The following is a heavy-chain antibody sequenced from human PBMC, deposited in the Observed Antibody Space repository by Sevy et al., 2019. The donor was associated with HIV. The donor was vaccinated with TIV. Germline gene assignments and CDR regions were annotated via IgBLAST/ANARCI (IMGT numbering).Heavy chain of an antibody. CDR2: ISWNSGSI. CDR3: AKDIGYCSGGSCYIYGMDV. J-gene: IGHJ6*02. D-gene: IGHD2-15*01. Sequence: GGSLRLSCAASGFTFDDYAMHWVRQAPGKGLEWVSGISWNSGSIGYADSVKGRFTISRDKAKNSLYLQMNSLRAEDTALYYCAKDIGYCSGGSCYIYGMDVWGQGTTVTVSS. CDR1: GFTFDDYA. V-gene: IGHV3-9*01.